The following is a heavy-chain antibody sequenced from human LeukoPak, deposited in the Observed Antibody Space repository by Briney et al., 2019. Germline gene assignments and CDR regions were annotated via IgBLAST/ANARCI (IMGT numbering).Heavy chain of an antibody. V-gene: IGHV1-18*01. CDR1: GYTFTSYG. D-gene: IGHD6-13*01. Sequence: ASVKVSCKASGYTFTSYGIIWMRQAPGQGLEWMGWISTYNGNTNYAQKIQGRVTMTTDTSTSTAYMELRSLRSDDTAVYYCARVAAAGTGQIRIWGQGTLVTVSS. J-gene: IGHJ4*02. CDR3: ARVAAAGTGQIRI. CDR2: ISTYNGNT.